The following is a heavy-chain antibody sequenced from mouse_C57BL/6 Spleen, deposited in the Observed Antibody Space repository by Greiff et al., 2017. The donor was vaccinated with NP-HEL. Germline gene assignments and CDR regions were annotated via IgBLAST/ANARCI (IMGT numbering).Heavy chain of an antibody. V-gene: IGHV1-82*01. CDR1: GYAFSSSW. CDR2: IYPGDGDT. J-gene: IGHJ4*01. CDR3: ARAMGVTDALDH. Sequence: QVQLKESGPELVKPGASVKISCKASGYAFSSSWMNWVKQRPGKGLEWIGRIYPGDGDTNYNGKFKGKATLTADKSSSTAYLQLSSLTSEDSAVYFRARAMGVTDALDHRGQGTSVTVS. D-gene: IGHD2-1*01.